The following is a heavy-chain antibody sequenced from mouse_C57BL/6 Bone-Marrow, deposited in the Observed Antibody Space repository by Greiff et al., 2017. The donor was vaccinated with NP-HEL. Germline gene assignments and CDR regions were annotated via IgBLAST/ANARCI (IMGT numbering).Heavy chain of an antibody. Sequence: QVQLQQSGPELVKPGASVKISCKASGYAFSSSWMNWVKQRPGKGLEWIGRIYPGDGDTNYNGKFKGKATLTADKSSSTAYMQLSSLTSEDSAVYFCASDTTVVARSTYYFDDWGQGTTLTVSS. J-gene: IGHJ2*01. V-gene: IGHV1-82*01. CDR2: IYPGDGDT. CDR3: ASDTTVVARSTYYFDD. D-gene: IGHD1-1*01. CDR1: GYAFSSSW.